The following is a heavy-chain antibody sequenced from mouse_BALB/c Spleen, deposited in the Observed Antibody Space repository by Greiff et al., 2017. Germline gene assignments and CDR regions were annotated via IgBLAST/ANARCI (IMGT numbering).Heavy chain of an antibody. J-gene: IGHJ3*01. CDR1: GFSLTGYG. CDR2: IWGDGST. D-gene: IGHD4-1*01. CDR3: ARDRNWDIGSFAY. Sequence: VQLVESGPGLVAPSQSLSITCTVSGFSLTGYGVNWVRQPPGKGLEWLGMIWGDGSTDYNSALKSRLSISKDNSKSQVFLKMNSLQTDDTARYYCARDRNWDIGSFAYWGQGTLVTVSA. V-gene: IGHV2-6-7*01.